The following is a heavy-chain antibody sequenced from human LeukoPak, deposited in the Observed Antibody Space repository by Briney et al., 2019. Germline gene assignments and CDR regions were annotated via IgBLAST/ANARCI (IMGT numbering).Heavy chain of an antibody. J-gene: IGHJ6*02. D-gene: IGHD1-20*01. V-gene: IGHV4-61*01. CDR2: IYYSGST. Sequence: PSETLSLTCTVFGGSVSSGSYYWSWIRQPPGKGLEWIGYIYYSGSTNYNPSLKSRVTISVDTSKNQFSLKLSSVTAADTAVYYCARENRNWTPGNYGMDVWGQGTTATVSS. CDR3: ARENRNWTPGNYGMDV. CDR1: GGSVSSGSYY.